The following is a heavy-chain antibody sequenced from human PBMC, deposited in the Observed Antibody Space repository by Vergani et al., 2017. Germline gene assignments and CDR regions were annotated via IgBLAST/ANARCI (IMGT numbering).Heavy chain of an antibody. CDR2: IYYDGST. CDR3: ARSANYYLHSRDHPRDYYFNY. Sequence: QVQLQESGPGLVKPPGTLSLTCTVSGDSIRGTNWWTWVRQSPGKGREWIGEIYYDGSTNYNPSLKSRVSISVDKSKKQFSLHLSSVTAADAAVYLWARSANYYLHSRDHPRDYYFNYGGRGTRVTVSS. J-gene: IGHJ4*02. CDR1: GDSIRGTNW. D-gene: IGHD3-22*01. V-gene: IGHV4-4*01.